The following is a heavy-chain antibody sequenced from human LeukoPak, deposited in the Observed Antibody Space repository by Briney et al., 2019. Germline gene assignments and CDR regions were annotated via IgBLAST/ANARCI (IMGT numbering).Heavy chain of an antibody. J-gene: IGHJ6*02. D-gene: IGHD6-19*01. Sequence: GGSLRLSCSAPGFTFSSYAMHWVRQAPGKGLEWVAIISYDGSNKYYADSVKGRFTISKDNSKNTLYLQMNSLRAEDTAVYYCARVRNSGWGYHYGMDVWGQGTTVTVSS. CDR2: ISYDGSNK. CDR1: GFTFSSYA. CDR3: ARVRNSGWGYHYGMDV. V-gene: IGHV3-30-3*01.